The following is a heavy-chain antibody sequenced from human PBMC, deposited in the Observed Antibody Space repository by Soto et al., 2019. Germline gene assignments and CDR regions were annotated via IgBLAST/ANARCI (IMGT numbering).Heavy chain of an antibody. V-gene: IGHV1-3*01. D-gene: IGHD5-18*01. CDR1: GYIFASYA. J-gene: IGHJ6*02. CDR3: ARTRGYSYGLNYYGIDV. Sequence: KVFCKASGYIFASYAMNWVRQAPGQTLEWMGWINAGNGNTKDSQTFQGGVTITRDTSASTAYMELSSLRSEDTAVYYCARTRGYSYGLNYYGIDVWGQGSTVTISS. CDR2: INAGNGNT.